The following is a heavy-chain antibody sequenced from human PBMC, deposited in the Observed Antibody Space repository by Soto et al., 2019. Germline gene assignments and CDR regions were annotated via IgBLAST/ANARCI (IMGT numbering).Heavy chain of an antibody. CDR2: ISSSSSYI. J-gene: IGHJ4*02. CDR1: GFTFSSYS. D-gene: IGHD3-10*01. V-gene: IGHV3-21*01. Sequence: GGSLTLSCAASGFTFSSYSMNWVRQAPGKGLEWVSSISSSSSYIYYADSVKGRFTISRDNAKNSLYLQMNSLRAEDTAVYYCARDPTNYYGSGSHLYWGQGTLVTVSS. CDR3: ARDPTNYYGSGSHLY.